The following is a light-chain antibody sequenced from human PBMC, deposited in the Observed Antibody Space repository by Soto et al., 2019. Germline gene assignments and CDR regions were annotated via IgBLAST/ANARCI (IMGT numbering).Light chain of an antibody. CDR3: LTYGTATEV. CDR1: SGHSSYA. CDR2: LNSDGSH. V-gene: IGLV4-69*01. Sequence: LPQSPSASASLGASDKLTCTLSSGHSSYAIAWHQQQPEKGPRYLMKLNSDGSHSKGDGIPDRFSGSSSGAESYLTIFILQSEDEADYYCLTYGTATEVFGLATQVTVL. J-gene: IGLJ6*01.